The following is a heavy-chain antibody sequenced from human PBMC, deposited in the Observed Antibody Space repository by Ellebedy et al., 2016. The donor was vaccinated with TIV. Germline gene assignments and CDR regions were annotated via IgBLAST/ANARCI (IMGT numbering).Heavy chain of an antibody. D-gene: IGHD5-18*01. CDR1: GGSFSSYY. V-gene: IGHV4-59*01. J-gene: IGHJ4*02. CDR2: IYYSGST. Sequence: MPSETLSLTCAVYGGSFSSYYWSWIRQPPGKGLEWIGYIYYSGSTNYNPSLKSRVTISVDTSKNQFSLKLSSVTAADTAVYYCARMGQLWSLGAFDYWGQGTLVTVSS. CDR3: ARMGQLWSLGAFDY.